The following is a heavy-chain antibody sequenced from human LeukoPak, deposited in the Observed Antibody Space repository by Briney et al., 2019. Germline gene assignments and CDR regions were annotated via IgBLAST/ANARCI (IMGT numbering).Heavy chain of an antibody. J-gene: IGHJ5*02. D-gene: IGHD2-2*01. CDR3: ARVHKFCSGTSCYRFDP. CDR1: GGSISSSHW. CDR2: IDHSGST. Sequence: PSETLSLTCAVSGGSISSSHWWSWVRQPPGKGLEWIGEIDHSGSTKYNPSLKSRVTISVDKSKNQFSLRLSSVTAADTAVYYCARVHKFCSGTSCYRFDPWGQGTLVTVSS. V-gene: IGHV4-4*02.